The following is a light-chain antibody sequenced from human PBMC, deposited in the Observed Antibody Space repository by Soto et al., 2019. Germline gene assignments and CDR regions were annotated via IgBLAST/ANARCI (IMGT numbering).Light chain of an antibody. J-gene: IGKJ5*01. CDR1: QSVSNNY. CDR2: GAS. V-gene: IGKV3-20*01. CDR3: QQYGSSPIT. Sequence: EIVLTQSPGTLSLSPGDRATLSCRASQSVSNNYLAWYQQKPGQAPRLLIYGASNRATGIPDRFSGSGSGTDFTLTISRLEPEEFAVYYCQQYGSSPITFGQGTRLEIK.